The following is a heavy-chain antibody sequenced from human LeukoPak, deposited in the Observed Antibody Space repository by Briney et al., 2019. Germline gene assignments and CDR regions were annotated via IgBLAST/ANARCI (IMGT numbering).Heavy chain of an antibody. CDR3: ARGLRGVIRWFDP. CDR1: GGSFSGYY. V-gene: IGHV4-34*01. D-gene: IGHD3-10*01. J-gene: IGHJ5*02. Sequence: SETLSLTCAVSGGSFSGYYWSWIRQPPGKGLEWIGEINHSGSTKYNPSLKSRVTISVDTSKNQFSLKLSSVTAADTAVYYCARGLRGVIRWFDPWGQGTLVTVSS. CDR2: INHSGST.